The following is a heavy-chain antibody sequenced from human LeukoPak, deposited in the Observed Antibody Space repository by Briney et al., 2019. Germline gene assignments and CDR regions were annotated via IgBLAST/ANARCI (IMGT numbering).Heavy chain of an antibody. Sequence: PSETLSLTCAVYGGSFSGYYWSWIRQPPGKGLELIGEINHSGSTNYNPSLKSRVTISVDTSKNQFSLKLSSVTAADTAVYYCARGVDSSGYYYTPFDYWGQGTLVTVSS. J-gene: IGHJ4*02. CDR1: GGSFSGYY. CDR2: INHSGST. D-gene: IGHD3-22*01. V-gene: IGHV4-34*01. CDR3: ARGVDSSGYYYTPFDY.